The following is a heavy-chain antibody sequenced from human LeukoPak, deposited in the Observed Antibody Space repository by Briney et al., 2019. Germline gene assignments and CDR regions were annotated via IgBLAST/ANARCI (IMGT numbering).Heavy chain of an antibody. V-gene: IGHV3-23*01. CDR2: ISGGGETT. CDR1: GFTSNNYA. D-gene: IGHD4-17*01. Sequence: PPGGSLRLSCAASGFTSNNYAMNWARQAPGKGLEWVSSISGGGETTYYADSAKGRFTISRDNSQNTLYLQMNSLRAEDTAVYYCARDYADYVGYYFFDYWGQGTLVTVSS. J-gene: IGHJ4*02. CDR3: ARDYADYVGYYFFDY.